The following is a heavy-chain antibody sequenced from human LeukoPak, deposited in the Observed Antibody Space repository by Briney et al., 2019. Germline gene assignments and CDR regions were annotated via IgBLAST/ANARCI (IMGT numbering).Heavy chain of an antibody. CDR3: AKDPGEAGIYYYFDY. D-gene: IGHD3-10*01. CDR2: ISYDGSNK. J-gene: IGHJ4*02. CDR1: GFTFSSYG. V-gene: IGHV3-30*18. Sequence: GRSLRLSCAASGFTFSSYGMHWVRQAPGKGPEWVAVISYDGSNKYYADSVKGRFTISRDNSKNTLYLQMNSLRAEDTAVYYCAKDPGEAGIYYYFDYWGRGTLVTVSS.